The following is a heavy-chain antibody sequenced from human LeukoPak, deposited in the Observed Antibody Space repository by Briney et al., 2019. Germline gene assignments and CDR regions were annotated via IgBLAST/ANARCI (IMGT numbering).Heavy chain of an antibody. CDR3: ARDMGYCSSTSCYRWFDP. CDR2: INPNSGGT. CDR1: GYTFTGYY. V-gene: IGHV1-2*02. J-gene: IGHJ5*02. D-gene: IGHD2-2*01. Sequence: ASVKVSCKASGYTFTGYYMHWVRQAPGQGLEWMGWINPNSGGTNYAQKFQGRVTMTRDTSISTAYMELSRLRSDDTAVYYCARDMGYCSSTSCYRWFDPWGQGTLVTVSS.